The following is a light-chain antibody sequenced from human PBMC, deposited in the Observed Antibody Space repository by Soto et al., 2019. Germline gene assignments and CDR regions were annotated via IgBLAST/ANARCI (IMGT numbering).Light chain of an antibody. CDR3: QSYDFSLSGSM. CDR2: GNN. Sequence: QSVLTQPPSVSGAPGQRVTISCTGSSSNIGAGYDVHWYQQVPGTAPKLLIYGNNNRASGVPDRFTGSKSGTSASLAITGLQAEDEADYYCQSYDFSLSGSMFGGGTKVTVL. J-gene: IGLJ3*02. CDR1: SSNIGAGYD. V-gene: IGLV1-40*01.